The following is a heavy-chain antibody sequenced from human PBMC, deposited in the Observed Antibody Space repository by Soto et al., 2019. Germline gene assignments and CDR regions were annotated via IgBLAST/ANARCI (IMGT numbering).Heavy chain of an antibody. CDR2: INQDGSEK. D-gene: IGHD3-3*01. CDR1: GFTVSSFW. Sequence: EVQLVESGGDLVQPGGSLRLSCAASGFTVSSFWITLVRQAPGKGLEWVANINQDGSEKHYVDSVKGRFTLARDNAENSVYLQMNSLRADDTAVYYCARDFGVQELDYWGQGTLVTVSA. J-gene: IGHJ4*02. CDR3: ARDFGVQELDY. V-gene: IGHV3-7*01.